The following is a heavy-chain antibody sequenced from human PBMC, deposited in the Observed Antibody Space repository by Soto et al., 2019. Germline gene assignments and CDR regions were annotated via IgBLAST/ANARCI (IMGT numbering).Heavy chain of an antibody. D-gene: IGHD6-13*01. CDR1: GGSINSGGYY. Sequence: QVQLQESGPGLVKPSQTLSLICTVSGGSINSGGYYWNWIRQHPGKGLEWIGYIFYSGSTYYNPFPRSRVTISADTSKNQFSLNLSSVTAADTAVYFCAREYRQSGYSSSWVFDYWGQGTLVNVSS. V-gene: IGHV4-31*03. CDR2: IFYSGST. CDR3: AREYRQSGYSSSWVFDY. J-gene: IGHJ4*02.